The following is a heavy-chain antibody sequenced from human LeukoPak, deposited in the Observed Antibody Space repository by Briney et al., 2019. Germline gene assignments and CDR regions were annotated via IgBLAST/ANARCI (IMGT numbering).Heavy chain of an antibody. Sequence: GGSLRLSCAASGFTFSDHYIQWVRQAPGKGLEWVANVRQDGSEKYYVDSVMGRFTISRDNAKNSLYLQMNSLRAEDTAVYYCARVGPSYYGSGSYYKSPEGPNYYYYGMDVWGQGTTVTVSS. CDR3: ARVGPSYYGSGSYYKSPEGPNYYYYGMDV. J-gene: IGHJ6*02. V-gene: IGHV3-7*02. CDR2: VRQDGSEK. D-gene: IGHD3-10*01. CDR1: GFTFSDHY.